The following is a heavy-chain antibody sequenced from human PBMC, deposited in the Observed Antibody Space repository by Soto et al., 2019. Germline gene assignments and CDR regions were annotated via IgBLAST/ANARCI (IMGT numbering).Heavy chain of an antibody. CDR2: IIPIFGTA. Sequence: ASVKVSCKASGGTFSSYAISWVRQAPGQGLEWMGGIIPIFGTANYAQKFQGRVTITADESTSTAYMELSSLRSEDTAVYYCARGRRFLKWLLSYGMDVWGQGTTVTVSS. V-gene: IGHV1-69*13. D-gene: IGHD3-3*01. J-gene: IGHJ6*02. CDR3: ARGRRFLKWLLSYGMDV. CDR1: GGTFSSYA.